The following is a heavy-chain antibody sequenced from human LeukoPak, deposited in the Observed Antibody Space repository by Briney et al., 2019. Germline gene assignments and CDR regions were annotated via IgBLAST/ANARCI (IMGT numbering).Heavy chain of an antibody. CDR1: GFTFSSYG. Sequence: GGSLRLSCAASGFTFSSYGMSWVRQAPGKGLEWVSAISGSGGSTYYADSVKGRFTISRDNSKNTLYLQMNSLRAEDTAVYYCAKGPGGYYYFSQRFDYWGQGTLVTVSS. CDR3: AKGPGGYYYFSQRFDY. CDR2: ISGSGGST. J-gene: IGHJ4*02. D-gene: IGHD3-22*01. V-gene: IGHV3-23*01.